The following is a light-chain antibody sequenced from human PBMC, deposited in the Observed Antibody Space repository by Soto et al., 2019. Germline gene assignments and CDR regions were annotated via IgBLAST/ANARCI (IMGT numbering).Light chain of an antibody. CDR3: LQHNSYPPT. CDR2: TSS. CDR1: QSISSH. J-gene: IGKJ4*01. Sequence: IRMTQSPSSMSASVGDTVTITCRLSQSISSHLNWSQQKPGNAPNLLMYTSSNLQSGVPSRFSGSGSGAEFTLTSISLQPEDFATYYCLQHNSYPPTFGGRTTVDIK. V-gene: IGKV1-17*01.